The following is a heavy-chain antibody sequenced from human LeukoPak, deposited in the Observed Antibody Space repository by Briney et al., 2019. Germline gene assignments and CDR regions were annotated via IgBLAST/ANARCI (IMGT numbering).Heavy chain of an antibody. J-gene: IGHJ6*02. CDR1: GFTFSSYG. D-gene: IGHD2-15*01. V-gene: IGHV3-30*18. Sequence: GRSLRLSCAAAGFTFSSYGMHWVRQAPGKGLEWVAVISYDGSNKYYADSVKGRFTISRDNSKNTLYLQMNSLRAEDTAVYYCAKDCSGGSCYGMDVWGQGTTVTVSS. CDR2: ISYDGSNK. CDR3: AKDCSGGSCYGMDV.